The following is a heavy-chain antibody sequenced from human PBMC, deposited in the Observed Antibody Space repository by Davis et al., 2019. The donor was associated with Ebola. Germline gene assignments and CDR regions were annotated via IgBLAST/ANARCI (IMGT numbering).Heavy chain of an antibody. D-gene: IGHD3-9*01. Sequence: SETLSLTCAVSGGSISSGGYSWSWIRQPLGQGLEWIGYIYHSGSTYYNPSLKSRVTISVDRSKNQFSLRLTSVTAADTAVYYCARSHSDWLLPFDYWGQGTLATVSS. J-gene: IGHJ4*02. CDR2: IYHSGST. CDR3: ARSHSDWLLPFDY. V-gene: IGHV4-30-2*02. CDR1: GGSISSGGYS.